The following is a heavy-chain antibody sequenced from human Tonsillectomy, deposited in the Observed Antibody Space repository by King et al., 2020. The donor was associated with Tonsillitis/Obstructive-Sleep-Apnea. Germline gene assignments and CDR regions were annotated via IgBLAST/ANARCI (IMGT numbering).Heavy chain of an antibody. V-gene: IGHV3-15*01. Sequence: VQLVESGGGLVEPGGSLRLSCAASGFTFSNAWMIWVRQAPGKGLEWGGRIKSKTDGGTTDYAAPVKGGFTISRDDSKNTLDLPMNSLKTEDTAVYYCTTQYYDFWSGYYDLVFDYWGQGTLVTVSS. CDR3: TTQYYDFWSGYYDLVFDY. J-gene: IGHJ4*02. CDR2: IKSKTDGGTT. D-gene: IGHD3-3*01. CDR1: GFTFSNAW.